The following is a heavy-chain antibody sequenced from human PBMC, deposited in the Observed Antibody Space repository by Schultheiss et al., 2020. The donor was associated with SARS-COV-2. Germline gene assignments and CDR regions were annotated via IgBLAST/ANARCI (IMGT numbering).Heavy chain of an antibody. V-gene: IGHV4-61*03. Sequence: SETLSLTCAVSGGSISSGGYYWSWIRQHPGKGLEWVGNIYHTGSAMYNPSLKSRGAISIDTSKKYFSLNLTSVTTADTAVYYCAKGRWDGLAVWGQGTTVTVSS. D-gene: IGHD4-23*01. CDR2: IYHTGSA. J-gene: IGHJ6*02. CDR3: AKGRWDGLAV. CDR1: GGSISSGGYY.